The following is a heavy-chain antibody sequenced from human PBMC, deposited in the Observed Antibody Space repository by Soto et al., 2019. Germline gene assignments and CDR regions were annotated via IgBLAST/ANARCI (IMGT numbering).Heavy chain of an antibody. J-gene: IGHJ6*02. D-gene: IGHD3-3*01. V-gene: IGHV3-33*01. Sequence: GGSLRLSCAASGFTFSSYGMHWVRQAPGKGLEWVAVIWYDGSNKYYADSVKGRFTISRDNSKNTLYLQMNSLRAEDTAVYYCARDGIAHYYDFWSGYLYGMDVWGQGTTVTVSS. CDR2: IWYDGSNK. CDR1: GFTFSSYG. CDR3: ARDGIAHYYDFWSGYLYGMDV.